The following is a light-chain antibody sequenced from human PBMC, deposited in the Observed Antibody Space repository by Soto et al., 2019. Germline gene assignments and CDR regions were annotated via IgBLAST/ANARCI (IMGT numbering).Light chain of an antibody. V-gene: IGKV4-1*01. CDR3: HLRT. J-gene: IGKJ1*01. CDR2: WAS. Sequence: DIVMTQSPDSLAVSLGERATINCKSSQSVLYSSNNKNYLAWYQQKPGQPPKLLIYWASTRESGVPDRFSGSGSGTDFTLTISSLQAEDVAVYYCHLRTFGQGTKVEIK. CDR1: QSVLYSSNNKNY.